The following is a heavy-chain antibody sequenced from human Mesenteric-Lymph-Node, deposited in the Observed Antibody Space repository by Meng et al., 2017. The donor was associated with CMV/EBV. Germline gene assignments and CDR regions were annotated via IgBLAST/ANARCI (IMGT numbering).Heavy chain of an antibody. V-gene: IGHV1-69*02. D-gene: IGHD6-13*01. Sequence: QVQLVQSGDEGEKAGSSVKVSWKASGGTFSSYTISWVRQAPGQGLECMGRIIPILGIATYAQKFQGRVTITADKSTSTAYMELSSLRSEATAVYYCAGGIAAAGSRWFDPWGQGTLVTVSS. CDR3: AGGIAAAGSRWFDP. CDR1: GGTFSSYT. J-gene: IGHJ5*02. CDR2: IIPILGIA.